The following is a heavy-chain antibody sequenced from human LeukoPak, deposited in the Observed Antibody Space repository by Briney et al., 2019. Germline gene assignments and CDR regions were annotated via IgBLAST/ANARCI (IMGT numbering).Heavy chain of an antibody. D-gene: IGHD6-13*01. CDR3: AKAREIAAAGTPKNY. J-gene: IGHJ4*02. CDR2: ISGSGGST. Sequence: GGSLRLSCAASGFTFSSYAMSWVRQAPGKGLKWVSAISGSGGSTYYADSVKGRFTISRDNSKNTLYLRMNSLRAEDTAVYYCAKAREIAAAGTPKNYWGQGTLVTVSS. CDR1: GFTFSSYA. V-gene: IGHV3-23*01.